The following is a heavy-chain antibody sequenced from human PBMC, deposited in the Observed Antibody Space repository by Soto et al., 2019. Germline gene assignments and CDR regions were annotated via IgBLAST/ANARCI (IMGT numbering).Heavy chain of an antibody. Sequence: GRFLRLSCAVSELNFRGFSFHCIRQAPGRGLEWVSFIGSTGSVTHYADSVKGRFTISRDNAKNSLYLQMNSLRAEDTAVYYSAKLAGAGICPVYWGQGTLVTVPS. J-gene: IGHJ4*02. CDR1: ELNFRGFS. CDR2: IGSTGSVT. CDR3: AKLAGAGICPVY. D-gene: IGHD6-13*01. V-gene: IGHV3-21*05.